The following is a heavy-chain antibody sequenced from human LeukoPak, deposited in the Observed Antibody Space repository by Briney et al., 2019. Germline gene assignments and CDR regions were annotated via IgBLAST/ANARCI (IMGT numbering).Heavy chain of an antibody. CDR1: GFTFSSYW. Sequence: GGSLRLSCAASGFTFSSYWMHWVRQAPGRGLVCVSRITSDGSSTSYADSVRGRFTISRDNAKNTVYLQMNSLRAEDTAVYYCARDLTGAVFDFWGQGTLVTVSS. V-gene: IGHV3-74*01. D-gene: IGHD1-26*01. CDR2: ITSDGSST. CDR3: ARDLTGAVFDF. J-gene: IGHJ4*02.